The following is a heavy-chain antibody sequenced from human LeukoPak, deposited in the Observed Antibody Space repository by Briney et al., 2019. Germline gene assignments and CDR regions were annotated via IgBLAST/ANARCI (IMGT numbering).Heavy chain of an antibody. J-gene: IGHJ4*02. D-gene: IGHD3-22*01. CDR3: ARGGENDSSGYYYYYFDY. V-gene: IGHV4-39*07. CDR1: GGSISSSSYY. Sequence: SETLSLTCTVSGGSISSSSYYWGWIRQPPGKGLEWIGSIYYSGSTYYNPSLKSRVTISVDTSKNQFSLKLSSVTAADTAVYYCARGGENDSSGYYYYYFDYWGQGTLVTVSS. CDR2: IYYSGST.